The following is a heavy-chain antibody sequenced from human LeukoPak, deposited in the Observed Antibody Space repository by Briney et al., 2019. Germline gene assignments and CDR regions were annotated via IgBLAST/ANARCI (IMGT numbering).Heavy chain of an antibody. CDR3: VRGYSSGYRLDY. Sequence: GGSLRLSCAASGFTFSSYWMHWVRQDPVKGLLWVSRIKGDGSRTAYADSEKGRFTISRDNAKHTAYLQVNSLIAEDTAMSYCVRGYSSGYRLDYWGQGTLVTVSS. D-gene: IGHD3-22*01. CDR1: GFTFSSYW. V-gene: IGHV3-74*01. CDR2: IKGDGSRT. J-gene: IGHJ4*02.